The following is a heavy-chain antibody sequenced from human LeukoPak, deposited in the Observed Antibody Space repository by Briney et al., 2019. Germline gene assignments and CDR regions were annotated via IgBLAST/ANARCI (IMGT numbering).Heavy chain of an antibody. CDR3: ARARRSIAARPRDAFDI. D-gene: IGHD6-6*01. J-gene: IGHJ3*02. CDR2: INHSGST. V-gene: IGHV4-34*01. Sequence: SETLSLTCAVYGGPFSGYYWSWIRQPPGKGLEWIGEINHSGSTNYNPSLKSRVTISVDTSKSQFSLKLSSVTAADTAVYYCARARRSIAARPRDAFDIWGQGTMVTVSS. CDR1: GGPFSGYY.